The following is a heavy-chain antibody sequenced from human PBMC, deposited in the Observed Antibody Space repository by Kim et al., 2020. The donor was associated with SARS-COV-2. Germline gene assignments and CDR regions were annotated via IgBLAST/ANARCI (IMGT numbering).Heavy chain of an antibody. CDR2: GSSN. J-gene: IGHJ4*02. V-gene: IGHV3-11*01. CDR3: VREPNY. Sequence: GSSNKSSEAVNGRFTVSRDNAKKSLSLQMNSLTPEDTAVYYCVREPNYWGQGTLVTVSS.